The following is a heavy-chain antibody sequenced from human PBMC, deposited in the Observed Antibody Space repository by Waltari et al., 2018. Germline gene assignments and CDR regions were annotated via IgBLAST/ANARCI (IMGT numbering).Heavy chain of an antibody. CDR3: ARDGEGYCSGGTCHHYDY. CDR2: ISSRGST. V-gene: IGHV4-59*01. CDR1: GGSMRDYY. J-gene: IGHJ4*02. D-gene: IGHD2-15*01. Sequence: QVQLQESGPGPVKPSETLSLTCTVSGGSMRDYYRNWVRQPPGKGLEWVGYISSRGSTNYNPSLKSRVTISVDTSKNQFSLNLRSVTAADTAVYYCARDGEGYCSGGTCHHYDYWGQGTLVTVSS.